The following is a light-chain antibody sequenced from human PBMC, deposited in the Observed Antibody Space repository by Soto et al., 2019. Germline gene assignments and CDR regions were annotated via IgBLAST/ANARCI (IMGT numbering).Light chain of an antibody. J-gene: IGLJ1*01. Sequence: QSVLTQPPSVSGAPGQRVTISCTGSSSNIGAGYDVHWYQQLPGTAPKLLIYDVSSWPSGIPDRFSGSKSGNTASLTISGLQAEDEADYYCSSFTTSSTFVFGTGTKVTVL. CDR3: SSFTTSSTFV. CDR2: DVS. V-gene: IGLV1-40*01. CDR1: SSNIGAGYD.